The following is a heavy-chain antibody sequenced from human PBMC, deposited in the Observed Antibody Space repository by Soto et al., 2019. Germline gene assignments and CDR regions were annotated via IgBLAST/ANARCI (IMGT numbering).Heavy chain of an antibody. CDR1: GFTFSSYA. Sequence: GGSLRLSCAASGFTFSSYAMHWVRQAPGKGLEWVAVISYDGSNKYYADSVKGRFTISRDNSKNTLYLQMNSLRAEDTAVYYCARAPTYYDFWSGYPGGGAFDYWGQGTLVTVSS. V-gene: IGHV3-30-3*01. CDR3: ARAPTYYDFWSGYPGGGAFDY. J-gene: IGHJ4*02. CDR2: ISYDGSNK. D-gene: IGHD3-3*01.